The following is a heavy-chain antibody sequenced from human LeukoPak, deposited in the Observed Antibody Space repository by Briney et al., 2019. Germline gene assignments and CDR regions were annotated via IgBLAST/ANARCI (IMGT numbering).Heavy chain of an antibody. J-gene: IGHJ5*02. D-gene: IGHD2-21*02. CDR3: ARSIGQVTHWFDP. Sequence: SETLSLTCTVSGGSISSGGYYWSWIRQHPGKGLEWIGYIYYSGSTYYNPSLKSRVTISVDTSKNQFSLKLSPVTAADTAVYYCARSIGQVTHWFDPWGQGTLVTVSS. CDR1: GGSISSGGYY. CDR2: IYYSGST. V-gene: IGHV4-31*03.